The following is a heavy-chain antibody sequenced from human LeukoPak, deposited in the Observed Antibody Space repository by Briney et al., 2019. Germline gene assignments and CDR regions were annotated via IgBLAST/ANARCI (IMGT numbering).Heavy chain of an antibody. V-gene: IGHV3-21*01. D-gene: IGHD2-8*01. CDR2: ISSSSSYI. CDR3: ARVRGYCTNGVCYTWYFDY. Sequence: GGSLRLSCAASGFTFSSYSMDWVRQAPGKGLEWVSSISSSSSYIYYADSVKGRFTISRDNAKNSLYLQMNSLRAEDTAVYYCARVRGYCTNGVCYTWYFDYWGQGTLVTVSS. CDR1: GFTFSSYS. J-gene: IGHJ4*02.